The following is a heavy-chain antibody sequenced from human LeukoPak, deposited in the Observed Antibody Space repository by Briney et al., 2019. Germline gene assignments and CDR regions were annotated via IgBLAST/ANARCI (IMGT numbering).Heavy chain of an antibody. CDR2: INTNTGNP. CDR3: ARGYGSGSYPFDY. Sequence: GASVKASGKTSDSTFTNFAMIWVRQAPGQGLEWMGWINTNTGNPTYAQGFTGRFVFSLDTSVSTAYLQISSLKAEDTAVYYCARGYGSGSYPFDYWGQGTLVTVSS. CDR1: DSTFTNFA. D-gene: IGHD3-10*01. J-gene: IGHJ4*02. V-gene: IGHV7-4-1*02.